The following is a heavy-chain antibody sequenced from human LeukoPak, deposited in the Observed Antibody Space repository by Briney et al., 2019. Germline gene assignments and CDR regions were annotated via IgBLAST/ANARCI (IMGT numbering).Heavy chain of an antibody. CDR2: IYYSGST. J-gene: IGHJ5*02. V-gene: IGHV4-59*08. CDR1: GGSIGSYY. D-gene: IGHD3-10*01. Sequence: PSETLSLTCTVSGGSIGSYYWSWIRQPPGKGLEWIGYIYYSGSTNYNPSLKSRVTISVDTSKNQFSLKLSSVTAADTAVYYCARHGGSWKWFGELLVPPAVFDPWGQGTPVTVSS. CDR3: ARHGGSWKWFGELLVPPAVFDP.